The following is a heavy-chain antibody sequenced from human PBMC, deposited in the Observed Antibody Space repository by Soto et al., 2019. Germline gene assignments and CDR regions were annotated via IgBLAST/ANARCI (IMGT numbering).Heavy chain of an antibody. V-gene: IGHV4-59*03. CDR1: RGSINNYY. Sequence: SETLSLTCTVSRGSINNYYWTLIRQPPGKGLEWIGYVSYSGRTNYNPSLKSRVNMFVDKSKNQFSLNLTSVTAADTAVYYCARWQYTVVTAIDGWGQGKRVTVSS. CDR3: ARWQYTVVTAIDG. CDR2: VSYSGRT. D-gene: IGHD2-21*02. J-gene: IGHJ3*01.